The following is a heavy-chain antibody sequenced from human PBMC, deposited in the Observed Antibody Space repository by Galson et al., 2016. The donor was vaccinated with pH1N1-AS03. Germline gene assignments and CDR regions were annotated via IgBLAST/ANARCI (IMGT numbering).Heavy chain of an antibody. V-gene: IGHV3-23*01. CDR3: VKRGGLPSEGMTYFDS. CDR2: ISGSGTGT. Sequence: SLRLSCAASGFTFSIYAMSWVRQAPGKGLEWVSTISGSGTGTYYADSVRGRPTISRDNSENTLYLQMNSLRAEDTAVYYWVKRGGLPSEGMTYFDSWGQGTLVPVSS. D-gene: IGHD2-2*01. CDR1: GFTFSIYA. J-gene: IGHJ4*02.